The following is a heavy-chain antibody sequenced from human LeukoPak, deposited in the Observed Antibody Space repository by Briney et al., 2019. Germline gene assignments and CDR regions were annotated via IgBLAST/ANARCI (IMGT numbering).Heavy chain of an antibody. V-gene: IGHV3-23*01. CDR2: ITDSGGDT. Sequence: GSLRLSCAASGFSFNNYAMSWVRQAPGKGLEWISAITDSGGDTYHADSVKGRFTISRDNSKTTLYLQMNSLVVDGSAVYHCAKGRQSSRPYYFDFWGPGTLVTVSS. D-gene: IGHD3-10*01. CDR3: AKGRQSSRPYYFDF. J-gene: IGHJ4*02. CDR1: GFSFNNYA.